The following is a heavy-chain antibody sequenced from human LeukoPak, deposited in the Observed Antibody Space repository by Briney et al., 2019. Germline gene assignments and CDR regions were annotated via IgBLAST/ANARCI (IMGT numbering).Heavy chain of an antibody. CDR1: GYSFTNYW. J-gene: IGHJ3*02. V-gene: IGHV5-51*01. D-gene: IGHD6-13*01. Sequence: GESLKTSCKGSGYSFTNYWIGWVRQMPGKGLECLGIIYPGDSDTSYSPSFQGQVTISVDKTISTAYLQWSSLKASDTAMYYCAGPNIAAGTGAFDIWGQGTMVTVSS. CDR2: IYPGDSDT. CDR3: AGPNIAAGTGAFDI.